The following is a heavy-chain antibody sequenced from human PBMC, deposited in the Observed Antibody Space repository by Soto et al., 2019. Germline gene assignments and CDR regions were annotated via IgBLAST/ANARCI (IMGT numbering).Heavy chain of an antibody. J-gene: IGHJ6*03. CDR2: ISAYNGNT. D-gene: IGHD6-19*01. CDR3: ARVGRRQQWPPRGGDYYMDV. CDR1: GYTFTSYG. V-gene: IGHV1-18*01. Sequence: ASVKVSCKASGYTFTSYGISWVRQAPGQGLEWMGWISAYNGNTNYAQKLQGRVTMTTDTSTSTAYMELRSLRSDDTAVYYCARVGRRQQWPPRGGDYYMDVWGKGTTVTVSS.